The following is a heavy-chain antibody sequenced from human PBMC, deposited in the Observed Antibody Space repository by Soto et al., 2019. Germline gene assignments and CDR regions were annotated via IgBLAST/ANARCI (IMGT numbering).Heavy chain of an antibody. Sequence: QVQLQQWGAGLLKPSATLSLTCAVYGGSFSGYDWSLIRQPPGKGLEWIGEINYSGSTNYTPSLKSRVNISVDTSKYQVSLKLSSVTAADTAVYFCARGMKVRNWYFDLWGRGTLVTVAS. V-gene: IGHV4-34*01. CDR3: ARGMKVRNWYFDL. J-gene: IGHJ2*01. CDR1: GGSFSGYD. CDR2: INYSGST.